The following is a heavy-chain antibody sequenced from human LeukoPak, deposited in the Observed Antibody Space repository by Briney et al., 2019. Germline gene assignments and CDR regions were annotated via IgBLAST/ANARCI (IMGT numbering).Heavy chain of an antibody. J-gene: IGHJ4*02. V-gene: IGHV4-59*11. Sequence: PSETLSLTCTVSGDSISNHYWSWVRQPPGKGLEWIGYIYYSGSTNYSPSLKSRVSISADTSKNQFSLKLSSVTAADTAVYYCARLPPVGPGLDDYWGQGTLVTVSS. CDR3: ARLPPVGPGLDDY. CDR2: IYYSGST. D-gene: IGHD3/OR15-3a*01. CDR1: GDSISNHY.